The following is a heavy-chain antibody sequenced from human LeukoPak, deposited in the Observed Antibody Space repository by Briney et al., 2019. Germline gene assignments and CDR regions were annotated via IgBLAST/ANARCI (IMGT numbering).Heavy chain of an antibody. CDR1: GFTFSSYS. Sequence: GRSLRLSCAASGFTFSSYSMHWVRQAPGKGLEWVAVISYDGSNKYYADSVKGRFTISRDNSKNTLYLQMNSLRAEDTAVYYCAKEDQMGSSSWFYYYGMDVWGKGTTATVSS. CDR2: ISYDGSNK. J-gene: IGHJ6*04. D-gene: IGHD6-13*01. CDR3: AKEDQMGSSSWFYYYGMDV. V-gene: IGHV3-30*18.